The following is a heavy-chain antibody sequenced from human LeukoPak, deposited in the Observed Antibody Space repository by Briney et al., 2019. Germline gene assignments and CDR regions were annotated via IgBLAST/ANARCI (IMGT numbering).Heavy chain of an antibody. J-gene: IGHJ4*02. Sequence: GGSLRLSCAASGFTVSSNYMSWVRQAPGKGLEWVSVIYSGGNTYYADSVKGRFTISRDNSKNTLYLQMNSLRAEDTAVNYCARDLGPTYYFDYWGQGTLVTVSS. CDR3: ARDLGPTYYFDY. CDR1: GFTVSSNY. D-gene: IGHD3-16*01. CDR2: IYSGGNT. V-gene: IGHV3-53*01.